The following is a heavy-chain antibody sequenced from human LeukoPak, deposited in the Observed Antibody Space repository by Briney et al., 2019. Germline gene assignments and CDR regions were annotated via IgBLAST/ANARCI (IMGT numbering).Heavy chain of an antibody. V-gene: IGHV3-21*01. Sequence: EGSLRLSCAASGFTFSSYSMNWVRQAPGKGLEWVSSISSSSSYIYYADSVKGRFTISRDNAKNSLYLQMNSLRAEDTAVYYCARSDSSGSSTFDYWGQGTLVTVSS. CDR2: ISSSSSYI. CDR3: ARSDSSGSSTFDY. CDR1: GFTFSSYS. J-gene: IGHJ4*02. D-gene: IGHD3-22*01.